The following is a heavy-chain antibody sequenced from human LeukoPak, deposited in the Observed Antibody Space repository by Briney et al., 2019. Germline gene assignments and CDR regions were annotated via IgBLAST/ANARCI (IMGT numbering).Heavy chain of an antibody. Sequence: ALVNVSCTASGYTFTINGIYWVRQAPGQGLEWMGWISAHNGDTNYAQQFQGRVSMTADTSTSTAYMELRSLRSDDTAVYYCAREIVAGRGYYYYYMDVWGRGTTVTVSS. CDR1: GYTFTING. CDR2: ISAHNGDT. CDR3: AREIVAGRGYYYYYMDV. D-gene: IGHD3-22*01. V-gene: IGHV1-18*01. J-gene: IGHJ6*03.